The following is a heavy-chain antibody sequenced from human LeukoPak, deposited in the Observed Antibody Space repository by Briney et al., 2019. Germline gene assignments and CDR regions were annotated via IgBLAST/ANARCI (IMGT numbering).Heavy chain of an antibody. Sequence: SETLSLTCAVYGGSFSGYYWTWIRQPPGKGLEWIGEINHSGSTTYNPSLKSRVTISVDTSKNQFSLKLSSVTAADTAVYYCARDKTIFGVVTLVMDVWGKGTTVTVSS. CDR1: GGSFSGYY. CDR2: INHSGST. V-gene: IGHV4-34*01. D-gene: IGHD3-3*01. CDR3: ARDKTIFGVVTLVMDV. J-gene: IGHJ6*03.